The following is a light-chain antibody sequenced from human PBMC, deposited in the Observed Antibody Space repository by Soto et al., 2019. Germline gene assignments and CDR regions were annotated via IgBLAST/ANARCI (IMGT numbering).Light chain of an antibody. V-gene: IGKV3-11*01. CDR2: GAS. CDR1: QSVSSY. CDR3: QHFVNSLTWT. Sequence: EIVLRQSPATLSLSPWERATLSCMASQSVSSYLAWYQQKPGQAPRLLIYGASTRATGIPARFSGSGSGTEFTLTISRLEPEDFAVYYCQHFVNSLTWTFGQGTKVDIK. J-gene: IGKJ1*01.